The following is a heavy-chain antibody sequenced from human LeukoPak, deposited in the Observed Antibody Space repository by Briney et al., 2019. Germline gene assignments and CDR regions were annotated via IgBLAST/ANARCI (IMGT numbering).Heavy chain of an antibody. J-gene: IGHJ4*02. CDR2: IWYDGSNT. CDR3: AKDLPFDS. Sequence: GGSLRLSCAASGFTFSSHGMHWVRQAPGKGLEWVALIWYDGSNTYYADSVKGRFTISRDNSKNTLYLQMNSLTADDTAVYYCAKDLPFDSWGQGTLVTVSS. V-gene: IGHV3-33*06. CDR1: GFTFSSHG.